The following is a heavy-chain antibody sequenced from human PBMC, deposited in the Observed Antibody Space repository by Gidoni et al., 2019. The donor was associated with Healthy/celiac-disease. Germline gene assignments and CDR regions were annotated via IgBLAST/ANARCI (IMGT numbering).Heavy chain of an antibody. CDR3: AKSHPDYDFWSGYSPLYYFDY. CDR2: ISGSGGST. Sequence: EVQLLESGGGLVQPGGSLRLSCAASGFTFRSYAMSWVRQAPGKGLEWVSAISGSGGSTYYADSVKGRFTISRDNSKNTLYLQMNSLRAEDTAVYYCAKSHPDYDFWSGYSPLYYFDYWGQGTLVTVSS. V-gene: IGHV3-23*01. CDR1: GFTFRSYA. J-gene: IGHJ4*02. D-gene: IGHD3-3*01.